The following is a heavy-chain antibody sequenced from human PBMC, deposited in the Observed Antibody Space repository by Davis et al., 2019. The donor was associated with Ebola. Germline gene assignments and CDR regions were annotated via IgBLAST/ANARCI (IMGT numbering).Heavy chain of an antibody. CDR1: GDSVTSDY. CDR3: ARLESVMGLDY. D-gene: IGHD2-8*01. V-gene: IGHV4-59*08. CDR2: VYYTGST. Sequence: MPSETLSLTCAVSGDSVTSDYWSWIRQPPGEGLEWIGYVYYTGSTNYNPSLKTRVTMSVDTSKNQFSLKLSSVTAADTAVYYCARLESVMGLDYWGQGTLVTVSS. J-gene: IGHJ4*02.